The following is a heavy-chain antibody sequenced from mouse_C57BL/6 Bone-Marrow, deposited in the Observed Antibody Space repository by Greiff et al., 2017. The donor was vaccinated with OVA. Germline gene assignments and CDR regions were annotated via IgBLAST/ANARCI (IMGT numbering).Heavy chain of an antibody. CDR1: GYTFTSYW. D-gene: IGHD2-3*01. CDR3: ARGGYCWYFDV. V-gene: IGHV1-59*01. J-gene: IGHJ1*03. Sequence: VQLQQPGAELVRPGTSVKLSCKASGYTFTSYWMHWVKQRPGQGLEWIGVIDPSDSYTNYNQKFKGKATLTVDTSSSTAYMQLSSLTSEDSAVYYGARGGYCWYFDVWGTGTTVTVSS. CDR2: IDPSDSYT.